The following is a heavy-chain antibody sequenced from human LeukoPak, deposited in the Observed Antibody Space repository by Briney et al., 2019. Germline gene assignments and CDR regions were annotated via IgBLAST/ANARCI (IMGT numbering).Heavy chain of an antibody. CDR3: ARAIQLWLVCYWFDP. J-gene: IGHJ5*02. Sequence: PSETLSLTCTVSGGSISSSSYYWGWIRQPPGKGLEWIGSIYYSGSTYYNPSLKSRVTISVDTSKNQFSLKLSSVTAADTAVYYCARAIQLWLVCYWFDPWGQGTLVTVSS. CDR1: GGSISSSSYY. V-gene: IGHV4-39*07. CDR2: IYYSGST. D-gene: IGHD5-18*01.